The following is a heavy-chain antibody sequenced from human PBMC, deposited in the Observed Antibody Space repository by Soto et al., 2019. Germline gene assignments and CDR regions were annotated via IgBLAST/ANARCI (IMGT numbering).Heavy chain of an antibody. CDR3: ARDQTKWLTDAFDI. Sequence: HVQLVQSGAEVKKPGAPLKVSYKASGYTFISYGVSWVRQAPGQGLEWLGWISPYNGNTNYAQKFPGRITMTTDTSTSTVYMDLRSLRTDDTAVYYCARDQTKWLTDAFDIWGQGTMVVVSS. V-gene: IGHV1-18*01. CDR1: GYTFISYG. D-gene: IGHD5-12*01. CDR2: ISPYNGNT. J-gene: IGHJ3*02.